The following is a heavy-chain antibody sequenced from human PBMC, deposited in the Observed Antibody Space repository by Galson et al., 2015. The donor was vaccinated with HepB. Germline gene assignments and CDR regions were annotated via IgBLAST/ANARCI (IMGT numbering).Heavy chain of an antibody. CDR2: INTNTGKP. Sequence: SVKVSCKASGYTFNNFAVNWVRQAPGQGLEWMGWINTNTGKPTYAQGFTGRFVFSLDTSVTTAYLQIRSLKAEDIAVYYCARTPYYGSGSYYNGWFDPWGQGTLVTVSS. D-gene: IGHD3-10*01. CDR1: GYTFNNFA. J-gene: IGHJ5*02. CDR3: ARTPYYGSGSYYNGWFDP. V-gene: IGHV7-4-1*01.